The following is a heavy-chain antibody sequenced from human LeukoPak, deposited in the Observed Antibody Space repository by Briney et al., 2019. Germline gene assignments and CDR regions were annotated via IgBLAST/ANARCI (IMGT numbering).Heavy chain of an antibody. D-gene: IGHD6-13*01. CDR2: INPNSGDT. CDR3: ARRWVAAAAICFDY. V-gene: IGHV1-2*02. Sequence: ASVKVSCKASGYNFIGYYIHWLRQAPGQGLEWMGWINPNSGDTNYAQKFQGRVTMTRDTSISTAYMELSRLRSDDTAVYYCARRWVAAAAICFDYWGQGTLVTVSS. J-gene: IGHJ4*02. CDR1: GYNFIGYY.